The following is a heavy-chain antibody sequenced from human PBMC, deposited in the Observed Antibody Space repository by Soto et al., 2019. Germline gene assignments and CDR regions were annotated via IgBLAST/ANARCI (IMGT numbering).Heavy chain of an antibody. V-gene: IGHV4-31*03. J-gene: IGHJ4*02. Sequence: PSETLSLTCTVSGGSISSGGYYWSWIRQHPGKGLEWIGYIYYSGSTYYNPSLKSRVTISVDTSKNQFSLKLSSVTAADTAVYYCARVLVYDSSGYLYYFDYWAQGTLVTVSS. D-gene: IGHD3-22*01. CDR1: GGSISSGGYY. CDR2: IYYSGST. CDR3: ARVLVYDSSGYLYYFDY.